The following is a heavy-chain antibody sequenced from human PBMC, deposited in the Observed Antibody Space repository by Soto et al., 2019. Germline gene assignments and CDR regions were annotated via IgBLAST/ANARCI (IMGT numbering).Heavy chain of an antibody. CDR1: GGSISSGGYY. Sequence: PSETLSLTCTVSGGSISSGGYYWSWIRQHPGKGLEWIGYIYYSGSTYYNPSLKSRVTISVDTSKNQFSLKLSSVTAADTAVYYCARDADYDILTGYYFLGTTWGQGTLVTVSS. J-gene: IGHJ5*02. CDR2: IYYSGST. V-gene: IGHV4-31*03. D-gene: IGHD3-9*01. CDR3: ARDADYDILTGYYFLGTT.